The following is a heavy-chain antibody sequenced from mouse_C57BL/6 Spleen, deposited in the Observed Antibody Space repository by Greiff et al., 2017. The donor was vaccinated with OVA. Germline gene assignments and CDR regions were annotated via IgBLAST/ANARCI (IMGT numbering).Heavy chain of an antibody. J-gene: IGHJ2*01. V-gene: IGHV5-4*01. CDR3: ARDMALYYFDY. CDR2: ISDGGSYT. Sequence: DVKLVESGGGLVKPGGSLKLSCAASGFTFSSYAMSWVRQTPEKRLEWVATISDGGSYTYYPDNVKGRFTISRDNAKNNLYLQMSHLKSEDTAMYYCARDMALYYFDYWGQGTTLTVSS. D-gene: IGHD1-1*02. CDR1: GFTFSSYA.